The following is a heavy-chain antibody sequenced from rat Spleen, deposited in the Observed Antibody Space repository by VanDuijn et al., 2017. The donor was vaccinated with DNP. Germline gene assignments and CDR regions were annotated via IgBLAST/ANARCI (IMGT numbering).Heavy chain of an antibody. V-gene: IGHV5-27*01. CDR2: MSPTTRSS. Sequence: EVQLVESGGGLVQPGRSLKLSCVASGFSFRDYDMAWVRQAPSKGLEWVACMSPTTRSSYYRDSVRGRFTISRETTKSTLYLQMDSLRSEDTATYYCGTPTAPGLFWSFDFWGPGTMVTVSS. CDR1: GFSFRDYD. CDR3: GTPTAPGLFWSFDF. D-gene: IGHD1-5*01. J-gene: IGHJ1*01.